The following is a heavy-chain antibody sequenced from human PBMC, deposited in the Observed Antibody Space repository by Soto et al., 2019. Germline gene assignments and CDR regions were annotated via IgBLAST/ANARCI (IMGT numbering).Heavy chain of an antibody. J-gene: IGHJ5*02. CDR3: ARSGSYYPARNWFGP. Sequence: QLVQSGVEMKNPGASVKVSCKASGYTFTSYGISWVRQAPGQGLEWRGWISGFNDDTNHAQKFQGRVTVTKDTSPSTANMELRSLKSDDTAMYYCARSGSYYPARNWFGPWGQGTLVIVSS. V-gene: IGHV1-18*01. CDR1: GYTFTSYG. CDR2: ISGFNDDT. D-gene: IGHD3-10*01.